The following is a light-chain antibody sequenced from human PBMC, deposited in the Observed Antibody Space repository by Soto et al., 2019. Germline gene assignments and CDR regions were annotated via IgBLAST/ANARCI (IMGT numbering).Light chain of an antibody. CDR2: EVS. Sequence: QSVTNQPAPGSWSPGQRITNHCPRHPGDVGGYKFVSWYQQHPGKAPKLMIYEVSNRPSGVSSRFSGSKSGNTASLTISGLQAEDEADYFCGSYTGNIYVFGNGTKVTVL. V-gene: IGLV2-14*01. J-gene: IGLJ1*01. CDR3: GSYTGNIYV. CDR1: PGDVGGYKF.